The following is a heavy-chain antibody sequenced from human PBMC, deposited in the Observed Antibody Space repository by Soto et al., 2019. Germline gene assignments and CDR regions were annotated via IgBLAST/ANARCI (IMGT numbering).Heavy chain of an antibody. Sequence: QVQLVQSGAEVKKPGASVKVSCKASGYTFTSYYMHWVRQAPGQGLEWMGIINPSGGSTSHAQKFQGKVTMTRDTSTSTVYMELSSLRSEDTAVYYCARDRRDSYDSDYFDDWGQGTLVTVSS. CDR2: INPSGGST. D-gene: IGHD5-12*01. CDR1: GYTFTSYY. V-gene: IGHV1-46*03. CDR3: ARDRRDSYDSDYFDD. J-gene: IGHJ4*02.